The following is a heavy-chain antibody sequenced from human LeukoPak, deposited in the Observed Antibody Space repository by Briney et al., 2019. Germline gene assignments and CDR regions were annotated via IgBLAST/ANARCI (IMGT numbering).Heavy chain of an antibody. D-gene: IGHD6-19*01. J-gene: IGHJ4*02. CDR3: ATRKKQWLDRKWDF. Sequence: ASVKVSCKVSGYTLTELSMHWVRQAPGKGLEWMGGFDPEDGETIYAQKFQGRVTMTEDTSTDTAYMELSSLRSEDTAVYYCATRKKQWLDRKWDFWGQGTLVTVSS. CDR1: GYTLTELS. V-gene: IGHV1-24*01. CDR2: FDPEDGET.